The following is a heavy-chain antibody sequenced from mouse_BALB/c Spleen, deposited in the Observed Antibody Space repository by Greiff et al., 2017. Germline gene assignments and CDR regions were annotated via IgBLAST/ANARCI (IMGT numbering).Heavy chain of an antibody. CDR2: ISSGGSYT. J-gene: IGHJ1*01. V-gene: IGHV5-6*01. CDR3: ARQRTPYWYFDV. CDR1: GFTFSSYG. Sequence: EVKLVESGGDLVKPGGSLKLSCAASGFTFSSYGMSWVRQTPDKRLEWVATISSGGSYTYYPDSVKGRFTISRDNAKNTLYLQMSSLKSEDTAMYYCARQRTPYWYFDVWGEGTTVTVSS.